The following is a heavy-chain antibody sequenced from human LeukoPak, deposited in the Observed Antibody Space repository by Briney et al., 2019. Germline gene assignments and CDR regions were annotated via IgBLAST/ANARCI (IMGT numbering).Heavy chain of an antibody. CDR3: AKDRGSSGWYATFDY. V-gene: IGHV3-43*02. J-gene: IGHJ4*02. Sequence: PGGSLRLSCAASGFTFDDYAMHWVRKAPGKGLEWVTLISGDGGTTYYGDSVRGRFTISRDNSKNSLYLQMNSLRTEGAALYYCAKDRGSSGWYATFDYWGQGTLVTVSS. CDR1: GFTFDDYA. D-gene: IGHD6-19*01. CDR2: ISGDGGTT.